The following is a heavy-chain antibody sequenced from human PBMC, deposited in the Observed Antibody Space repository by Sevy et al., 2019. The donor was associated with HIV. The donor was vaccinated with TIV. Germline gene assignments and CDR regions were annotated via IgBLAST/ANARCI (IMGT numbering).Heavy chain of an antibody. Sequence: GGSLRLSCAASGFPFSNFAMSWVRQAPGKGLEWFSTLIGGGSRTYYADSVTGRFISSRDNSRNTLYLQMNSLRAEDTAIYYCAKRRVQSGLSGGGANYGMDVCGRGTTVTVSS. D-gene: IGHD2-8*02. J-gene: IGHJ6*02. V-gene: IGHV3-23*01. CDR2: LIGGGSRT. CDR1: GFPFSNFA. CDR3: AKRRVQSGLSGGGANYGMDV.